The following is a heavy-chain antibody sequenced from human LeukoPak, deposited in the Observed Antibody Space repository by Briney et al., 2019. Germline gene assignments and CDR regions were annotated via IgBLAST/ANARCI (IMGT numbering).Heavy chain of an antibody. CDR3: ARQSSSNDAFDI. CDR1: GYTFTGYY. V-gene: IGHV1-2*02. Sequence: ASVKVSCKASGYTFTGYYMHWVRQAPGQGLEWMGWINPNSGGTNYAQKFQGRVTMTRDTSISTAYMELSRLRSDDTAVYYCARQSSSNDAFDIWAKGQWSPSLQ. D-gene: IGHD6-13*01. CDR2: INPNSGGT. J-gene: IGHJ3*02.